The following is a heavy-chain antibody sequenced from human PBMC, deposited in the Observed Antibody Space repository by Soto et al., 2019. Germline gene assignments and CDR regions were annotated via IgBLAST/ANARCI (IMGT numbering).Heavy chain of an antibody. CDR1: GFTFNNYW. J-gene: IGHJ5*01. D-gene: IGHD2-15*01. CDR3: ARAGDAGCYCSDS. V-gene: IGHV3-7*01. Sequence: EVQLVESEGGLVQPGGSLRLSCAASGFTFNNYWMNWVRQAPGKGREWAANTKPDGSVSDYADSVKGRFTISRDNAKNTLYLQIESLRVEDTAVYYCARAGDAGCYCSDSWGQGALVTVSS. CDR2: TKPDGSVS.